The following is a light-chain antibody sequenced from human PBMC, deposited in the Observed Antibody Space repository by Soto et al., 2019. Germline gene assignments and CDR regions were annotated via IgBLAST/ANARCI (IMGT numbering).Light chain of an antibody. V-gene: IGKV1-12*01. CDR2: AAS. J-gene: IGKJ4*01. CDR1: QIISSW. Sequence: DIQMTQSPSSVSASVGDRVTITCRASQIISSWLAWYQQKPGKAPNLLIYAASILQSGVTSRFSGSGSGTDFSLTISSLQPEDFATYYCQQGNSFPLTFGGGTKVDIK. CDR3: QQGNSFPLT.